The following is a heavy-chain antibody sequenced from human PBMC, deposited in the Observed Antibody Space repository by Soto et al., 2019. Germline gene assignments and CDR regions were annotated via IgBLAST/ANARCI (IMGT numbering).Heavy chain of an antibody. CDR2: ISSSSSYI. D-gene: IGHD2-15*01. CDR1: GFTFSSYS. V-gene: IGHV3-21*01. J-gene: IGHJ4*02. Sequence: GGSLRLSCAASGFTFSSYSMNWVRQAPGKGLEWVSSISSSSSYIYYADSVKGRFTISRDNAKNSLYLQMNSLRAEDTAVYYCARELGSCCYFDYWGQGTLVTVSS. CDR3: ARELGSCCYFDY.